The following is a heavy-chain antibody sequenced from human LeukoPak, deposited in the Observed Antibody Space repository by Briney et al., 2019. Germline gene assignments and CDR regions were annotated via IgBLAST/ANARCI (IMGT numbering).Heavy chain of an antibody. V-gene: IGHV1-2*03. Sequence: LAASVKVSCKASGYTFTGYYMHWVRQAPGQGLEWMGWINTNCGGTNYAQKFQGRVTMTRDTSISTAYMELSRLRSDDTAVYYCAREMDYYDSSGYLPRGAFDIWGQGTMVTVSS. J-gene: IGHJ3*02. CDR2: INTNCGGT. CDR1: GYTFTGYY. CDR3: AREMDYYDSSGYLPRGAFDI. D-gene: IGHD3-22*01.